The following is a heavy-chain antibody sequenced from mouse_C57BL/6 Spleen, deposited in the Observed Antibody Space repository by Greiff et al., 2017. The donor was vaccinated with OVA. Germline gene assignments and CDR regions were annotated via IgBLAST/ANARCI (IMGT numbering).Heavy chain of an antibody. CDR1: GYTFTSYW. V-gene: IGHV1-53*01. D-gene: IGHD1-1*01. Sequence: QVQLQQPGTELVKPGASVKLSCKASGYTFTSYWMHWVKQRPGPGLEWIGNINPSNGGTNYNEKFKSKATLTVDKSSSTAYMQLSSLTSEDSAVYYCAGLYYGSSYDAWFAYWGQGTLVTVSA. CDR3: AGLYYGSSYDAWFAY. CDR2: INPSNGGT. J-gene: IGHJ3*01.